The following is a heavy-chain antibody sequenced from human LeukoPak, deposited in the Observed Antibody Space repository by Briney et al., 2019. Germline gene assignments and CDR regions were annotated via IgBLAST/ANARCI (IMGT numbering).Heavy chain of an antibody. D-gene: IGHD1-7*01. J-gene: IGHJ5*02. CDR3: ARGEDFNWNYNWFDP. Sequence: SVTVSCKASGGTFSSYAISWVRQAPGQGLEWMGGIIPIFGTANYAQKFQGRVTITADESTSTAYMELSSLRSEDTAVYYCARGEDFNWNYNWFDPWGQGTLVTVSS. CDR1: GGTFSSYA. V-gene: IGHV1-69*13. CDR2: IIPIFGTA.